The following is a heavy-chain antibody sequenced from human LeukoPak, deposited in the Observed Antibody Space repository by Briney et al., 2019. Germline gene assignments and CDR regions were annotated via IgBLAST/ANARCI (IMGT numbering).Heavy chain of an antibody. CDR3: ARDLRLTWV. CDR1: GFTFSSYA. D-gene: IGHD2-15*01. CDR2: ISGSDATT. J-gene: IGHJ4*02. V-gene: IGHV3-23*01. Sequence: GGSLRLSCAASGFTFSSYAMSWVRQAPGKGLEWVSAISGSDATTHYADSVKGRFTISRDNAKNSLYLQMNSLRAEDTAVYYCARDLRLTWVGGQGTLVTVSS.